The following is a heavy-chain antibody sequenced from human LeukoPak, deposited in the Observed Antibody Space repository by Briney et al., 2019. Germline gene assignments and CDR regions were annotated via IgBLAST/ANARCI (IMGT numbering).Heavy chain of an antibody. V-gene: IGHV1-18*01. Sequence: GASVKVSCKASGYTFTSYGISWVRQAPGQGLEWMGWISAYNGNTNYAQKLQGRVTMTTDTSTSTAYMELRSLRSDDTAVYYCAIPHSSGYYYVLDYWGQGTLVTVSS. D-gene: IGHD3-22*01. J-gene: IGHJ4*02. CDR3: AIPHSSGYYYVLDY. CDR1: GYTFTSYG. CDR2: ISAYNGNT.